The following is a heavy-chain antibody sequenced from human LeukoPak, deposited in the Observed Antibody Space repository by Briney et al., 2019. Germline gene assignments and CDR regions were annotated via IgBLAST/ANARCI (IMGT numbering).Heavy chain of an antibody. CDR3: ARWGSDSGSYPSGDSDY. Sequence: SETLSLTCTVSGGSISGSSYYWGWIRQPPGKGLEWIGSIYYSGSTNYNPSLKSRVTISVDTSKNQFSLKLSSVTAADTAVYYCARWGSDSGSYPSGDSDYWGQGTLVTVSS. CDR1: GGSISGSSYY. D-gene: IGHD1-26*01. J-gene: IGHJ4*02. V-gene: IGHV4-39*07. CDR2: IYYSGST.